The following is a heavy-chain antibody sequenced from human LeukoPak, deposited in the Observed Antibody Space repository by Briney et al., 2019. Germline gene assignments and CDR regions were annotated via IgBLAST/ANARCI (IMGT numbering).Heavy chain of an antibody. Sequence: GRSLRLSCAASGFTFSSYAMRWVRQAPGKGLEWVSAISGSGVSTYYADSVKGRFTISRDNSKNTLYLQMNSLRAEDTAVYYCAKVPAASYYYYMDVWGKGTTVTVSS. D-gene: IGHD2-2*01. CDR2: ISGSGVST. J-gene: IGHJ6*03. CDR3: AKVPAASYYYYMDV. V-gene: IGHV3-23*01. CDR1: GFTFSSYA.